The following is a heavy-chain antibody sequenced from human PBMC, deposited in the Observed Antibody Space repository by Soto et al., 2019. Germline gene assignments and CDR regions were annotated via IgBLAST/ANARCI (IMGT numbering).Heavy chain of an antibody. CDR1: GYSFTSYW. Sequence: GESLKISCKGSGYSFTSYWIGWVRQMPGKGLEWMGIIYPGDSDTRYSPSFQGQVTISADKSISTAYLQWSSLKASDTAMYYCARHGGIVVVTAAMPSSYGMDVWGQGTTVTVSS. D-gene: IGHD2-2*01. J-gene: IGHJ6*02. CDR2: IYPGDSDT. CDR3: ARHGGIVVVTAAMPSSYGMDV. V-gene: IGHV5-51*01.